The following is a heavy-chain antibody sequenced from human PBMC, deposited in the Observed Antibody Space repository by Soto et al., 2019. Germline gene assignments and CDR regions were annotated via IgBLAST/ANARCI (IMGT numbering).Heavy chain of an antibody. CDR2: IYYSGST. V-gene: IGHV4-31*03. CDR3: ARYSNYYYEMDV. CDR1: GGSISSGGYY. D-gene: IGHD4-4*01. J-gene: IGHJ6*02. Sequence: SETLSLTCTVSGGSISSGGYYWSWIRQHPGKGLEWIGYIYYSGSTYYNPSLKSRVTISVDTSKNQFSLKLSSVTAADTAVYYCARYSNYYYEMDVWGQGTKVTVSS.